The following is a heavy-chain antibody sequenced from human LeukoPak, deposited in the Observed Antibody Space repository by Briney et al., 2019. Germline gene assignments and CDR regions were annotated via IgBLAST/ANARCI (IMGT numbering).Heavy chain of an antibody. J-gene: IGHJ4*02. Sequence: GGSLRPSCAASGFTVSSNYMSWVRQAPGRGLEWVSVIYSGGSTYYADSVKGRFTISRDTSKNTLYLQMNSLRAEDTAIYYCAKGATWIQLWLLKSYFDYWGQGTLVTVSS. CDR1: GFTVSSNY. D-gene: IGHD5-18*01. CDR3: AKGATWIQLWLLKSYFDY. V-gene: IGHV3-66*01. CDR2: IYSGGST.